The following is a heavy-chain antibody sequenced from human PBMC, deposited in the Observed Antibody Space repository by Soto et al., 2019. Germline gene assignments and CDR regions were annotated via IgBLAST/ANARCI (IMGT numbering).Heavy chain of an antibody. Sequence: SETLSLTCTVSGGSISGYYWSWSRQPPGRGLEWLGYISYSGSTNYNPSLKSRVTISVDTSKNHFSMKLSSVTAADTAVYYCARVLSGSSLFDYWGQGTLVTVSS. V-gene: IGHV4-59*01. J-gene: IGHJ4*02. CDR1: GGSISGYY. CDR3: ARVLSGSSLFDY. D-gene: IGHD1-26*01. CDR2: ISYSGST.